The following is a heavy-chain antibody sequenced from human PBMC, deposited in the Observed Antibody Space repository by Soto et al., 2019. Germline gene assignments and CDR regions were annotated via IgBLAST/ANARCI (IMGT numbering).Heavy chain of an antibody. J-gene: IGHJ4*02. CDR3: ARGAQGFFPVSGIYFYFDH. D-gene: IGHD3-22*01. Sequence: GASVKVSCKTSGYIFTGHLIHWVRQSPGQGLQWVGWVHPDSGGTNVAQAFQDRVTMTTDTSITTAYMDLARLRPDDTAIFYCARGAQGFFPVSGIYFYFDHWGQGTPVTVSS. CDR2: VHPDSGGT. CDR1: GYIFTGHL. V-gene: IGHV1-2*02.